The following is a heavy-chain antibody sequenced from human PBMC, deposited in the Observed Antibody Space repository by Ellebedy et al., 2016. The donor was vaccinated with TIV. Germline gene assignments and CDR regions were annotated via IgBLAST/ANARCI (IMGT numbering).Heavy chain of an antibody. V-gene: IGHV3-30-3*01. CDR1: GFTFSSYA. CDR3: ARDYRTHYYYGMDV. CDR2: ISYDGSTK. Sequence: GGSLRLXCAASGFTFSSYAMNWVRQAPGKGLEWVAVISYDGSTKYYADSVKGRFTISRDSSKNTLYLQMNSLRPEDTAVYYCARDYRTHYYYGMDVWGQGTTVTVSS. J-gene: IGHJ6*02. D-gene: IGHD4-11*01.